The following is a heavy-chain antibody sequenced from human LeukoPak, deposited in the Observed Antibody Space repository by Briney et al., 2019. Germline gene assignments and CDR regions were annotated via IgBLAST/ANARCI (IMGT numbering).Heavy chain of an antibody. Sequence: SETLSLTCVVYGGSFSGYFWSWIRQPPGKGLEWIGEINHSGSTNYNPSLKSRVTISVDTSKNQFSLKLSSVTAADTAIYYCARGGYPGWYNGEFDYWGQGTLVTVSS. CDR2: INHSGST. D-gene: IGHD6-19*01. V-gene: IGHV4-34*01. J-gene: IGHJ4*02. CDR1: GGSFSGYF. CDR3: ARGGYPGWYNGEFDY.